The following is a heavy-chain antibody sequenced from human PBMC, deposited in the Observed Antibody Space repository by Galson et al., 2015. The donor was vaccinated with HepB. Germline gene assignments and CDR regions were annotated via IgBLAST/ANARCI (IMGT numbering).Heavy chain of an antibody. CDR2: IFYNGGGT. CDR1: GFIFNDYG. CDR3: ARKNYGDSYDM. V-gene: IGHV3-20*04. Sequence: SLRLSCAASGFIFNDYGMTWVRQAPGKGLQWVSGIFYNGGGTHYVDSVKGRFTISRDNAKKSLYLQMNNLRVDDTALYFCARKNYGDSYDMWGQGTMVTGS. D-gene: IGHD3-16*01. J-gene: IGHJ3*02.